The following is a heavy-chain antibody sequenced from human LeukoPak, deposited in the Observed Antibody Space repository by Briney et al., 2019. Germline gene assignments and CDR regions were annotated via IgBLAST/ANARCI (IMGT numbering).Heavy chain of an antibody. CDR2: INPSSSST. D-gene: IGHD3-22*01. Sequence: ASVKVSCTASGYTFTSYYIHWVRQAPGQGLEWMGIINPSSSSTSYAQKLQGRVTMTRDTSTSTVYMQLSSLRSEDTAVYYCASQLHSSGYYYGYWGQGNLVTVSS. V-gene: IGHV1-46*04. CDR3: ASQLHSSGYYYGY. CDR1: GYTFTSYY. J-gene: IGHJ4*02.